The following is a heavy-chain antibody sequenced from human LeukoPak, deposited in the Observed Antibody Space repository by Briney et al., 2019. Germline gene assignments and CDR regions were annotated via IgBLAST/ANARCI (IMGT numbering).Heavy chain of an antibody. J-gene: IGHJ3*02. D-gene: IGHD5-18*01. Sequence: GGSLRLSCAASGFTFSSYSMNWVRQAPGKGLEWVSSISSSSSYIYYTDSVKGRFTISRDNAKNSLYLQMNSLRAEDTAVYYCARDLRGYSYGFLIAFDIWGQGTMVTVSS. V-gene: IGHV3-21*01. CDR1: GFTFSSYS. CDR2: ISSSSSYI. CDR3: ARDLRGYSYGFLIAFDI.